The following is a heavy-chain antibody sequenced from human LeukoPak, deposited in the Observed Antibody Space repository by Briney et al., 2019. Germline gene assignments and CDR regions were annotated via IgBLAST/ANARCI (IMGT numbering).Heavy chain of an antibody. CDR3: ARDQSAGTFDY. D-gene: IGHD1-1*01. CDR1: GGSISSGGYY. J-gene: IGHJ4*02. Sequence: SQTLSLTCTVSGGSISSGGYYSSSIRQPPGKGLEWIGYIYYSRSTYYNPSLKSRVTISEDTSKNQVSLKLSSVTAADTAVYYCARDQSAGTFDYWGQGTLVTVSS. CDR2: IYYSRST. V-gene: IGHV4-31*03.